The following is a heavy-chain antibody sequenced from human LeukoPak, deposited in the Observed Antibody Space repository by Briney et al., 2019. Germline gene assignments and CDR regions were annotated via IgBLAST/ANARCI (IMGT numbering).Heavy chain of an antibody. Sequence: GESLKISCKGSGYSFTTYWIGWVRQMPGKGLEWMGWINPSGGSTSYAQKFQGRVTMTRDTSTSTVYMELSSLRSEDTAVYYCARTLTLPNWFDPWGQGTLVTVSS. V-gene: IGHV1-46*01. CDR3: ARTLTLPNWFDP. CDR2: INPSGGST. D-gene: IGHD2-21*02. J-gene: IGHJ5*02. CDR1: GYSFTTYW.